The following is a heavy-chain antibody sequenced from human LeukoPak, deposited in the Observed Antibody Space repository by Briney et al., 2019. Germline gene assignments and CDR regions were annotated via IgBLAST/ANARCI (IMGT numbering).Heavy chain of an antibody. Sequence: SETLSLTCTVSGGSISSSSYYWGWIRQPPGKGLEWIGSIYYSGSTYYNPSLKSRVTISVDTSKNQFSLKLSSVTAADTAVYYCARGSYYDQTSDAFDIWGQGTMVTASS. CDR3: ARGSYYDQTSDAFDI. J-gene: IGHJ3*02. D-gene: IGHD3-22*01. CDR1: GGSISSSSYY. CDR2: IYYSGST. V-gene: IGHV4-39*01.